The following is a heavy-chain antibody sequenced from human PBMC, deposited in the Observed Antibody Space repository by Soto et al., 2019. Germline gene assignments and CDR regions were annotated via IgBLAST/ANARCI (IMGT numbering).Heavy chain of an antibody. CDR2: IDYSSDTI. J-gene: IGHJ6*02. V-gene: IGHV3-48*02. Sequence: GSLSLSCAASGFTFSTYSMNWVRQAPGQGLEWIAYIDYSSDTIFYADSVKGRFTISRDNAQNSLYLQMDSLRDEDTAVYYCARLYYDYVWGQGTTVTVSS. CDR3: ARLYYDYV. CDR1: GFTFSTYS. D-gene: IGHD3-3*01.